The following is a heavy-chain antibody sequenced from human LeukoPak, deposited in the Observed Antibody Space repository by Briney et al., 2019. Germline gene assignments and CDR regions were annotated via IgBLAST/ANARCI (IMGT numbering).Heavy chain of an antibody. CDR3: ARNLVGKTDFDY. D-gene: IGHD6-19*01. CDR2: TSPSGAST. CDR1: GYTFTSYY. Sequence: ASVKVSCKASGYTFTSYYMHWVRQAPGQGLEWMGITSPSGASTSYAQKFQGRVTMTRDTSTSTVYMELSSLRSEDTAVYYCARNLVGKTDFDYWGQGTLVTVSS. V-gene: IGHV1-46*01. J-gene: IGHJ4*02.